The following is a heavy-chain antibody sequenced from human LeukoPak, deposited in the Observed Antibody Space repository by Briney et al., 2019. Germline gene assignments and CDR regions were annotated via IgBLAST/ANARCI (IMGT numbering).Heavy chain of an antibody. CDR2: IYYRGST. J-gene: IGHJ4*02. Sequence: SQTLSLTCTVSGGSISSGDYYWSWIRQPPGQGLEWIGYIYYRGSTYYNPSLKSRVIISVDTSKNQFSLKLSSMTVADTAVYYCARERTYYFDYWAREPRSPSPQ. CDR3: ARERTYYFDY. CDR1: GGSISSGDYY. V-gene: IGHV4-30-4*01.